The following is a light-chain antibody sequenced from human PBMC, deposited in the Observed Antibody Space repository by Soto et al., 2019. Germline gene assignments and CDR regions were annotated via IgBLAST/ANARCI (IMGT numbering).Light chain of an antibody. CDR1: QSVSSC. Sequence: EIVLTQSPGTLSLSPRERATLSCMASQSVSSCLAWYQQKPGQAPRLLIYDASSRATGIPDRFSGSGSGTEFTLTISSLQSEDFAVYYCQQYNNWPFTFGQGTRLEIK. CDR2: DAS. V-gene: IGKV3D-15*01. J-gene: IGKJ5*01. CDR3: QQYNNWPFT.